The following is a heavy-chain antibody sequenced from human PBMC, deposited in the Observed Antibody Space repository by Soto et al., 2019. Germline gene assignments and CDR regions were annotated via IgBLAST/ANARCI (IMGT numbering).Heavy chain of an antibody. D-gene: IGHD3-22*01. J-gene: IGHJ4*02. V-gene: IGHV3-9*01. Sequence: GGSLRLSCAASGFTFDDYAMHWVRQAPGKGLEWVSGISWNSGNIGYADSVKGRFTISRDNAKNSLYLQMNSLRPEDTALYYCAKDEYYDSSVYYPLWGQGPLVTVPS. CDR3: AKDEYYDSSVYYPL. CDR1: GFTFDDYA. CDR2: ISWNSGNI.